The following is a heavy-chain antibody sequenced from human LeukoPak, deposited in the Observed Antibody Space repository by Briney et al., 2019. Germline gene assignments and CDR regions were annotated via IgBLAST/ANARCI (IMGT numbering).Heavy chain of an antibody. D-gene: IGHD1-26*01. CDR1: GGSISSSNW. J-gene: IGHJ4*02. CDR3: ASGGVGATTVMDY. V-gene: IGHV4-4*02. CDR2: IYRSGST. Sequence: SETLSLTCAVSGGSISSSNWWSWVRQPPGKGLEWIGEIYRSGSTNYNPSLKSRVTISVDKSKNQFSLKLSSVTAADTAVYYCASGGVGATTVMDYWGQGTLVTVSS.